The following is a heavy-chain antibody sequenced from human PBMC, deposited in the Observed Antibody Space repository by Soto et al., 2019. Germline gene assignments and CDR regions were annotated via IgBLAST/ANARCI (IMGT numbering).Heavy chain of an antibody. V-gene: IGHV3-30-3*01. CDR1: GFTFSSYA. J-gene: IGHJ4*02. CDR3: ARERGVTVLDY. Sequence: QVQLVESGGGVVQPGRSLRLSCAASGFTFSSYAMYWVRQAPGKGLEWVAVISYDGSNKYYADSVKGRFTISRDNSKNTLYLQMNSLRAEDTAVYYCARERGVTVLDYWGQGTLVTVSS. CDR2: ISYDGSNK. D-gene: IGHD4-4*01.